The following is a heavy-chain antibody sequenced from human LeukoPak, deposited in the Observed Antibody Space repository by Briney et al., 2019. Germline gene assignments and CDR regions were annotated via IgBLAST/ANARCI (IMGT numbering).Heavy chain of an antibody. J-gene: IGHJ4*02. D-gene: IGHD6-19*01. CDR3: ARDIAVAGTRFDY. CDR2: ISSGSSYI. Sequence: GGSLRLSCAASGFTFSSYSMNWVRQAPGKGLEWVSSISSGSSYIYYADSVKGRFTISRDNAKNSLYLQMNSLRAEDTAVYYCARDIAVAGTRFDYWGQGTLVTVSS. V-gene: IGHV3-21*01. CDR1: GFTFSSYS.